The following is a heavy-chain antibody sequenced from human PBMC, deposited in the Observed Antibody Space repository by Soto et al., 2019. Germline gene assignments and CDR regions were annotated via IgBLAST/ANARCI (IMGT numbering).Heavy chain of an antibody. J-gene: IGHJ4*02. V-gene: IGHV4-39*01. CDR1: GDSINNRSYY. CDR3: ARQRTSVVTQAYFDS. D-gene: IGHD2-21*02. Sequence: SETPSLTCPVTGDSINNRSYYCGWIRQPPGKGLEWIGSIYYSGSTYNNPSLKSRVSMSVDTSKNRFSLKLRSVTAADTALYYCARQRTSVVTQAYFDSWGQGSLVTVSS. CDR2: IYYSGST.